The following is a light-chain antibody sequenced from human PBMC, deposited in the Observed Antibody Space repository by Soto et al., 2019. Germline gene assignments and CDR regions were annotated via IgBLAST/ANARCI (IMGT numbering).Light chain of an antibody. Sequence: DIQMTQSPSAMSASVGDTVTITCRASLGITNYLDWFQQRPGKVPKRLIYAASSLQSGFPSRFSGSGSGTEFTLTLRNLQPEDSATYYCLQHISYPHSFGQGTKLEIK. CDR2: AAS. CDR1: LGITNY. V-gene: IGKV1-17*03. J-gene: IGKJ2*01. CDR3: LQHISYPHS.